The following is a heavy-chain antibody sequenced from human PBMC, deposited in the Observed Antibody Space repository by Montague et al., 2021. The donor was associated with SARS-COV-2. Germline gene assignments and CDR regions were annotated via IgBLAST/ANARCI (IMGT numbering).Heavy chain of an antibody. CDR2: IDWDDDK. CDR3: ARKRPASGGYAAVFFDF. Sequence: PALVKPTQTLTLTCTFSGFSLATSGMSVSWIRQPPGKALEWLALIDWDDDKYYTTSLKTRLTISRDTSKNQVVLTMSNMDPVDTDTCYCARKRPASGGYAAVFFDFWGQGALVTVSA. D-gene: IGHD5-12*01. CDR1: GFSLATSGMS. V-gene: IGHV2-70*01. J-gene: IGHJ4*02.